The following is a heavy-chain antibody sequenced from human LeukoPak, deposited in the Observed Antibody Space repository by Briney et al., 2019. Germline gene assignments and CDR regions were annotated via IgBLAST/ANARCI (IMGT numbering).Heavy chain of an antibody. Sequence: ASVKVSCKASGYTFTSYYIFWVRQAPGQGLEWMGIINPRTGSTSYSQKFQGRVTMTRDMSTSTVYMELSSLRSEDTALYYCARGVHVRVYDSNPHYGHYWGQGTLVTVSS. CDR3: ARGVHVRVYDSNPHYGHY. CDR1: GYTFTSYY. J-gene: IGHJ4*02. D-gene: IGHD3-22*01. V-gene: IGHV1-46*01. CDR2: INPRTGST.